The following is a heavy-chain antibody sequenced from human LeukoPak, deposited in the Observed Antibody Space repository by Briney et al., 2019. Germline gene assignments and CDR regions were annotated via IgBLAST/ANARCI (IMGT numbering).Heavy chain of an antibody. CDR2: ISYDGNNK. CDR1: GFTFSSYG. V-gene: IGHV3-30*18. J-gene: IGHJ4*02. D-gene: IGHD5-12*01. CDR3: AKVKAFEATTEFDY. Sequence: PGRSLRLSCAASGFTFSSYGMHWVRQAPGKGLEWVAVISYDGNNKYYADSVKGRFTISRDNSKNTLYLQMNSLRAEDAAVYYCAKVKAFEATTEFDYWGQGTLVTVSS.